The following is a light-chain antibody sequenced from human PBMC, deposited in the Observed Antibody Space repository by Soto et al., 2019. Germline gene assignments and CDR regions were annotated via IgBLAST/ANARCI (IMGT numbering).Light chain of an antibody. CDR2: KTS. Sequence: DIQMTQSPSTLSASVEDRVTITCRASQRLDSWLAWYQQKPGKPPKLLFYKTSILEFGVPSRFSGSGSGTLFTLTISSLQTDDFATYYCQQYHSFSTFGQGTKVEIK. CDR1: QRLDSW. V-gene: IGKV1-5*03. J-gene: IGKJ1*01. CDR3: QQYHSFST.